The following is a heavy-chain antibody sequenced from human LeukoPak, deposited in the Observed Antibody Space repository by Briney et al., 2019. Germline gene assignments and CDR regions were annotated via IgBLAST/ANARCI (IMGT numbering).Heavy chain of an antibody. Sequence: GGSLKLSCAASGFTFSDSVMHWVRQASGKGLQWVGRIRGKTNNYSTAYAASVKGRFTISRDDSKSTAYLQMNSLKTEDTAVYYCTRQFGGLLAWGQGTLVTVSS. V-gene: IGHV3-73*01. CDR3: TRQFGGLLA. CDR2: IRGKTNNYST. J-gene: IGHJ4*02. D-gene: IGHD3-10*01. CDR1: GFTFSDSV.